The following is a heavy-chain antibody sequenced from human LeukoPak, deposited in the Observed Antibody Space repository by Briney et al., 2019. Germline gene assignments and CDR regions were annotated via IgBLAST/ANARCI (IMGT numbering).Heavy chain of an antibody. CDR1: GYTFTSYG. Sequence: ASVKVSCKASGYTFTSYGISWVRQAPGQGLEWMGWISAYNGNTNYAQKLQGRVTMTTDTSTSTAYMELRSPRSDDTAVYYCARSGVTIFGVVIMPFDYWGQGTLVTVSS. J-gene: IGHJ4*02. V-gene: IGHV1-18*01. D-gene: IGHD3-3*01. CDR2: ISAYNGNT. CDR3: ARSGVTIFGVVIMPFDY.